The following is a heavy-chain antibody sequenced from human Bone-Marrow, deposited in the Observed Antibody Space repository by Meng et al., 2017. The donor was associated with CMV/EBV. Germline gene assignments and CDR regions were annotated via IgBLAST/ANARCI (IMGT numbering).Heavy chain of an antibody. CDR2: VNPNSGNT. CDR1: GYTFTSYG. Sequence: ASVKVSCKASGYTFTSYGINWVRQATGQGLEWMGWVNPNSGNTGYAQKFQGRVTMTRNTSISTAYMELSSLRSEDTAVYYCARVRHYGSGDYYYGMDVWGQGTTVTVSS. V-gene: IGHV1-8*02. J-gene: IGHJ6*02. CDR3: ARVRHYGSGDYYYGMDV. D-gene: IGHD3-10*01.